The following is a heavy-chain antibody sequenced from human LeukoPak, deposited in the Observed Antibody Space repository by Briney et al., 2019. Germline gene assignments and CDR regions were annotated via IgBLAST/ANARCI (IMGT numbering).Heavy chain of an antibody. V-gene: IGHV3-53*01. Sequence: PGGSLRLSCAASGFTVSSNYMSWVRQAPGKGLEWVSVIYSGGSTYYADSVKGRFTISRDNSKNTLYLQMNSLRAEDTAVYYCAVNRVDSSSWYSSPWYYFDYWGQGTLVTVSS. CDR2: IYSGGST. CDR1: GFTVSSNY. J-gene: IGHJ4*02. CDR3: AVNRVDSSSWYSSPWYYFDY. D-gene: IGHD6-13*01.